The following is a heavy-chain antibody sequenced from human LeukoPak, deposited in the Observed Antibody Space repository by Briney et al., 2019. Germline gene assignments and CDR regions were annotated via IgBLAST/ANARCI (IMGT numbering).Heavy chain of an antibody. J-gene: IGHJ4*02. V-gene: IGHV3-48*03. CDR2: ISSSGGAI. CDR1: GFTFSNYE. D-gene: IGHD3-22*01. CDR3: ARGPPNYLESSGYFYL. Sequence: PGGSLRLSCAASGFTFSNYEMNWVRQAPGRGVEWLSYISSSGGAIYYADSVKGRFTISRDNVKNSVYLQMKRLRAEDTAVYYCARGPPNYLESSGYFYLWGQGTLVTVSS.